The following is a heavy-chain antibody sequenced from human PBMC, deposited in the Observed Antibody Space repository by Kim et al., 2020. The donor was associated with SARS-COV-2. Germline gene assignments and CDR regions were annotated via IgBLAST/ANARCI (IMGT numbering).Heavy chain of an antibody. CDR3: AKDIDDSWSNWYFDL. J-gene: IGHJ2*01. CDR1: GFTVDDYA. CDR2: ISWNSGSI. D-gene: IGHD6-13*01. V-gene: IGHV3-9*01. Sequence: GGSLRLSCAASGFTVDDYAMHWVRQAPGKGLEWVSGISWNSGSIGYADSVKGRFTISRDNAKNSLYLQMNSLRAEDTALYYCAKDIDDSWSNWYFDLWGRGTLVTVSS.